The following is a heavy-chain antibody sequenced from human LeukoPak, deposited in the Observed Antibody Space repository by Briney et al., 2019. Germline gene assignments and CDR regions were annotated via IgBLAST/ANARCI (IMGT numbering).Heavy chain of an antibody. Sequence: GGSLRLSCAASGFTFSNYAMSWVRQAPGKGLEWVSSISDSGGSTYYADSVKGRFTISRDNFKNTLYLQMNSLRAEDTAVYYCAKSIGAAADDAFDIWGQGTMVTVSS. CDR3: AKSIGAAADDAFDI. D-gene: IGHD6-13*01. V-gene: IGHV3-23*01. CDR1: GFTFSNYA. CDR2: ISDSGGST. J-gene: IGHJ3*02.